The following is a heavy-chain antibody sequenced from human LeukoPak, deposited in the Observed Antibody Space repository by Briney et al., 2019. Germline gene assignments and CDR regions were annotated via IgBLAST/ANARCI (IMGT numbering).Heavy chain of an antibody. Sequence: GGSLRLSCVASGLTFSRCGMNWVRQAPGEGLEGVSSISGRTTYIYYADSGKGRFTISRDNAKNSLYLQMNSLRAEDTAVYYCARDRIGGRYYFDYWGQGTLVPVSS. J-gene: IGHJ4*02. CDR3: ARDRIGGRYYFDY. CDR1: GLTFSRCG. V-gene: IGHV3-21*01. CDR2: ISGRTTYI. D-gene: IGHD1-26*01.